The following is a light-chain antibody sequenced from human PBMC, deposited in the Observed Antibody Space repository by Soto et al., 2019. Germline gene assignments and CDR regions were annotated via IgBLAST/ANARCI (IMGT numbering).Light chain of an antibody. CDR2: EVS. Sequence: SVLTQPPSASGSPGQSVTISCTGTSSDIGGYNYVSWYQQHPGKAPKLFIYEVSKRPSGVPDRFSGSKSGNTASLTVSGLQAEDEADYYCSSYAGSNILFGGGTKLTVL. CDR3: SSYAGSNIL. J-gene: IGLJ2*01. CDR1: SSDIGGYNY. V-gene: IGLV2-8*01.